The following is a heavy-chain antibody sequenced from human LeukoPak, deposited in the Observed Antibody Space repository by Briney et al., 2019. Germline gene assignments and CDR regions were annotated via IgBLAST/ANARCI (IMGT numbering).Heavy chain of an antibody. CDR3: AREVDILTGYWSEDAFDI. CDR1: GFTFSSYS. CDR2: ISSSSSTI. J-gene: IGHJ3*02. Sequence: PGGSLRLSCAASGFTFSSYSMNWVRQAPGKGLEWVSYISSSSSTIYYADSVKGRFTISRDNAKNSLYLQMNSLRAEDTAVYYCAREVDILTGYWSEDAFDIWGQGTMVTVSS. V-gene: IGHV3-48*01. D-gene: IGHD3-9*01.